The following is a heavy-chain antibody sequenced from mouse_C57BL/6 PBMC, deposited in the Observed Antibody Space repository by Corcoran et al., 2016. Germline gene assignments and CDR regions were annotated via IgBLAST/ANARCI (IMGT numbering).Heavy chain of an antibody. CDR2: IYPGDGDT. CDR1: GYAFSSYW. Sequence: QVQLQQSGAELVKPGASVKISCKASGYAFSSYWMNWGKQRPGKGLEWIGQIYPGDGDTNYNGKFKGKATLTADKSSSTAYMQLSSLTSEDSAVYFCARSRPPYYFDYWGQGTTLTVSS. J-gene: IGHJ2*01. V-gene: IGHV1-80*01. CDR3: ARSRPPYYFDY.